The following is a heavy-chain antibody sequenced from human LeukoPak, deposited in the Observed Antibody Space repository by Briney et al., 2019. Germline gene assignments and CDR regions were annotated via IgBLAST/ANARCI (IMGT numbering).Heavy chain of an antibody. CDR3: ARDGAYYDSSGLDY. V-gene: IGHV3-48*01. D-gene: IGHD3-22*01. J-gene: IGHJ4*02. CDR1: GFTFSSYS. CDR2: ISSSSSTI. Sequence: GGSLRLSCAASGFTFSSYSMNWVRQAPGKGLEWVSYISSSSSTIYYADSVKGRFTISRDNAKNSLYLQMNSLRAEDTAVYYCARDGAYYDSSGLDYWGQGTLVTVSS.